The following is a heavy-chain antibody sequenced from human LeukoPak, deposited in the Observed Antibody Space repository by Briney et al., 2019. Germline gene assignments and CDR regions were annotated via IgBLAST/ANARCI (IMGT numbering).Heavy chain of an antibody. CDR3: GRDGRSGADSYYMDA. V-gene: IGHV4-4*07. CDR2: IFTSGST. Sequence: SETLSLTCTVSGGSISSSYWSWIRQPAGKGLEWIGRIFTSGSTNYSPSLKSRVTISVDKSKNQFSLKLSSVTAADTAVYYCGRDGRSGADSYYMDAWGNEATVTVSS. CDR1: GGSISSSY. D-gene: IGHD1-1*01. J-gene: IGHJ6*03.